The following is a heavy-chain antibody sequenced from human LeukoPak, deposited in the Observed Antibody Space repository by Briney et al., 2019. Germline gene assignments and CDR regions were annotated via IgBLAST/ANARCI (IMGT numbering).Heavy chain of an antibody. D-gene: IGHD3-3*01. Sequence: SVKVSCKASGYTFTGYYMHWVRQAPGQGLEWMGWINPIFGTANYAQKFQGRVTITTDESTSTAYMELSSLRSEDTAVYYCAIILSPYYDFWSGPLAAFDICGQGTMVTVSS. CDR1: GYTFTGYY. V-gene: IGHV1-69*05. CDR3: AIILSPYYDFWSGPLAAFDI. CDR2: INPIFGTA. J-gene: IGHJ3*02.